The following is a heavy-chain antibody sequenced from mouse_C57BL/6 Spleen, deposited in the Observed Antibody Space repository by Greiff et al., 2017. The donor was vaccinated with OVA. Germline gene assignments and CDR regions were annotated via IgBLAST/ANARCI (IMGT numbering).Heavy chain of an antibody. CDR2: ISSGGSYT. J-gene: IGHJ3*01. V-gene: IGHV5-6*01. CDR3: ARPWDGEGLEFAY. Sequence: EVQGVESGGDLVKPGGSLKLSCAASGFTFSSYGMSWVRQTPDKRLEWVAAISSGGSYTYYPDSVKGRFTISRDNAKNTLYLQMSSLKSEDTAMYYGARPWDGEGLEFAYWGQGTLVTVSA. CDR1: GFTFSSYG. D-gene: IGHD4-1*01.